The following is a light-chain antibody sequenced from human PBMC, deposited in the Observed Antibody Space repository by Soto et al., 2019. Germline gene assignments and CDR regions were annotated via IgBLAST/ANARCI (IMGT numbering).Light chain of an antibody. Sequence: EIVMTQSPATLSVSPGEGATLSCRASQSVSSNLAWYQQKPGQAPRLLVSGASTRATGIPARFSGSGSGKEVTLTLSSLQSEDFAVYYCQQYNNWPLYTFGQGTKLEIK. J-gene: IGKJ2*01. V-gene: IGKV3D-15*01. CDR3: QQYNNWPLYT. CDR1: QSVSSN. CDR2: GAS.